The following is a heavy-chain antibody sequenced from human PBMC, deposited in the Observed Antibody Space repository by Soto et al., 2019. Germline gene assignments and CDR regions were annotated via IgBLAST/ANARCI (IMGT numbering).Heavy chain of an antibody. D-gene: IGHD6-19*01. V-gene: IGHV3-48*02. J-gene: IGHJ4*02. Sequence: GGSLRLSCAASGFTFSSYSMNWVRQAPGKGLEWVSSISRSSSTIYYAASVKGRFTISRDKAKNSLYLQMNSLRDEDTAVYYCARDPVRSSGWPDYWGQGTLVTVSS. CDR3: ARDPVRSSGWPDY. CDR2: ISRSSSTI. CDR1: GFTFSSYS.